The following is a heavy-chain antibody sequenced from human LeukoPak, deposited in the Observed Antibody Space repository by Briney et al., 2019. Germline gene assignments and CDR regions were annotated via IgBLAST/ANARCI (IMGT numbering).Heavy chain of an antibody. Sequence: PGGSLRLSCAASGFTFSSYAMHWVRQAPGKGLEGVAVISYDGSNKYYADSVKGRFTISRDNSKNTLYLQMNSLRSEDTAVYYCAREDEAVAGPLGDYFDYWGQGTLGTVSS. CDR2: ISYDGSNK. J-gene: IGHJ4*02. V-gene: IGHV3-30-3*01. CDR1: GFTFSSYA. D-gene: IGHD6-19*01. CDR3: AREDEAVAGPLGDYFDY.